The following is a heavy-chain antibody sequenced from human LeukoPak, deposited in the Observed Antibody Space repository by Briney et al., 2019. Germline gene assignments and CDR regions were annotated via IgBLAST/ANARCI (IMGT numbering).Heavy chain of an antibody. CDR1: GYTFTDYY. V-gene: IGHV1-2*02. D-gene: IGHD3-16*01. CDR2: INPNSGDT. J-gene: IGHJ4*02. Sequence: ASVKVSCKASGYTFTDYYMHWVRQAPGQGLEWMGWINPNSGDTNYAQKFQGRVSMTRDTSISTAYMELSRLRSDDTAVYYCASRGSHTTVLDYWGQGTLVTVSS. CDR3: ASRGSHTTVLDY.